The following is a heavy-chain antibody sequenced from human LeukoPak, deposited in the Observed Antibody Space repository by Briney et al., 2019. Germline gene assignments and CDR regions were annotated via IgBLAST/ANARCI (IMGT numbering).Heavy chain of an antibody. J-gene: IGHJ4*02. CDR2: IYYSGST. CDR3: ARDEAPPRD. CDR1: GGSFSGYY. V-gene: IGHV4-34*01. Sequence: PSETLSLTCAVYGGSFSGYYWSWIRQPPGKGLEWIGSIYYSGSTYYNPSLKSRVTISVDTSKNQFSLKLSSVTAADTAVYYCARDEAPPRDWGQGTLVTVSS.